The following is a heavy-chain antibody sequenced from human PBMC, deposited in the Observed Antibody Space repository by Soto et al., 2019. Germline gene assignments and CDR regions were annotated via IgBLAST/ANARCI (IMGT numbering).Heavy chain of an antibody. J-gene: IGHJ3*02. CDR3: ASYLAVAATGHDAFDI. Sequence: GASVKVSCKASGYAFTSYGISWVRQAPGQGLEWMGWISAYNGNTNYAQKLQGRVTMTTDTSTSTAYMELRSLRSDDTAVYYCASYLAVAATGHDAFDIWGHGTLVTV. CDR1: GYAFTSYG. D-gene: IGHD6-19*01. V-gene: IGHV1-18*01. CDR2: ISAYNGNT.